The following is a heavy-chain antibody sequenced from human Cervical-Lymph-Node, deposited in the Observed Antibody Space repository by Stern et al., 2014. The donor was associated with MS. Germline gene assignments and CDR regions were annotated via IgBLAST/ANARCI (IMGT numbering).Heavy chain of an antibody. Sequence: QMQLVQSGAEVKKPGASVKVSCKASGYTFTSYYMHWVRQAPGQGLEWMGIIHPSGGSTSYAQKFQGRVTMTRDTSTSTVYMELSSLRSEDTAVYYCARDRSDYDFWSGYYHYYGMDVWGQGTTVTVSS. CDR3: ARDRSDYDFWSGYYHYYGMDV. CDR1: GYTFTSYY. V-gene: IGHV1-46*01. J-gene: IGHJ6*02. CDR2: IHPSGGST. D-gene: IGHD3-3*01.